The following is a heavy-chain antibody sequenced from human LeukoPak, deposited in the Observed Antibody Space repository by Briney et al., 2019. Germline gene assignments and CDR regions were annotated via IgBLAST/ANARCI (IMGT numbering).Heavy chain of an antibody. J-gene: IGHJ6*03. V-gene: IGHV3-53*01. CDR2: IYSGGST. CDR3: SSGSGSYRTPYYYMDV. Sequence: GGSLRLSCAASGFTVSSNYMSWVRQAPGKGLEWVSVIYSGGSTYYVDSVNGRFTISRDNYENTLYLQMNSRRAEDTAVYYCSSGSGSYRTPYYYMDVWGTGTTVTVSS. CDR1: GFTVSSNY. D-gene: IGHD3-10*01.